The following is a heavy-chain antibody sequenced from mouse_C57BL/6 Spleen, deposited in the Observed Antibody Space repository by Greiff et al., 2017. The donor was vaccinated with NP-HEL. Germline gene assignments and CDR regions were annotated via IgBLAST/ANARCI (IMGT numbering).Heavy chain of an antibody. CDR1: GYTFTSYW. D-gene: IGHD1-1*01. Sequence: QVQLQQPGAELVMPGASVKLSCKASGYTFTSYWMHWVKQRPGQGLEWIGEIDPSDSDTNYNQKFKGKATLTVDKSSSTAYMQLSSLTSEDSAIYYCAIPDGSSYWYFDVGGTGTTVTVSS. CDR3: AIPDGSSYWYFDV. V-gene: IGHV1-69*01. J-gene: IGHJ1*03. CDR2: IDPSDSDT.